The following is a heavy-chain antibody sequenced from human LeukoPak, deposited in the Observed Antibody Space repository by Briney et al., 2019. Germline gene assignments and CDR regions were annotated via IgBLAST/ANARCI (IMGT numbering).Heavy chain of an antibody. CDR3: AKGPLRGSSPNY. Sequence: GGSLRLSCAASAFAFTNYDMSWVGQAPGKGLEWVSSISGGGDSTYYADSVKGRFTISRDNSKNTLYLQVNSLRAEDTAVYYCAKGPLRGSSPNYWGQGTLVTVCS. D-gene: IGHD3-10*01. V-gene: IGHV3-23*01. CDR2: ISGGGDST. J-gene: IGHJ4*02. CDR1: AFAFTNYD.